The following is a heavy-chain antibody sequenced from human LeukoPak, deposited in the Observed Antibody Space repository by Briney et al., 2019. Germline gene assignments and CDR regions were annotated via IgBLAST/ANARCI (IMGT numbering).Heavy chain of an antibody. D-gene: IGHD6-13*01. CDR1: EFTFNNYC. J-gene: IGHJ6*02. CDR2: IKSKTDGGTT. Sequence: GGSLRLSCAASEFTFNNYCMNWVRQAPGKGLEWIGRIKSKTDGGTTDYAAPVKGRVTISRDDSENTLYLQMNSLKTEDTAVYYCTKHLLAAAGTTYYYYYGMDVWGQGATVTVSS. CDR3: TKHLLAAAGTTYYYYYGMDV. V-gene: IGHV3-15*01.